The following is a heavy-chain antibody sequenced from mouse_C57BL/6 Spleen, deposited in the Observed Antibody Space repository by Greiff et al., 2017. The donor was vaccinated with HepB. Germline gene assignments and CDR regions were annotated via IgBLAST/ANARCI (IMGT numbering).Heavy chain of an antibody. V-gene: IGHV5-16*01. D-gene: IGHD1-1*01. CDR1: GFTFSDYY. CDR3: ARDPHYYGSSGWYFDV. J-gene: IGHJ1*03. Sequence: EVMLVESEGGLVQPGSSMKLSCTASGFTFSDYYMAWVRQVPEKGLEWVANINYDGSSTYYLDSLKSRFIISRDNAKNILYLQMSSLKSEDTATYYCARDPHYYGSSGWYFDVWGTGTTVTVSS. CDR2: INYDGSST.